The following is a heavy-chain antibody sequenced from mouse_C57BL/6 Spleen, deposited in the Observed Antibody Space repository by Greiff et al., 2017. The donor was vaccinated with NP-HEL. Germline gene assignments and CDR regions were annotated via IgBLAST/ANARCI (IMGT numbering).Heavy chain of an antibody. D-gene: IGHD1-1*01. CDR1: GFTFSDYY. Sequence: EVKVVESEGGLVQPGSSMKLSCTASGFTFSDYYMAWVRQVPEKGLEWVANINYDGSSTYYLDSLKSRFIISRDNAKNILYLQMSSLKSEDTATYYCARGHGYFDYWGQGTTLTVSS. CDR2: INYDGSST. J-gene: IGHJ2*01. V-gene: IGHV5-16*01. CDR3: ARGHGYFDY.